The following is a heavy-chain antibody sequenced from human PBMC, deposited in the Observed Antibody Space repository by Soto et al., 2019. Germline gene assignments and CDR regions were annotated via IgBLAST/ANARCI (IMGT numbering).Heavy chain of an antibody. CDR1: GFTFSSYS. J-gene: IGHJ4*02. V-gene: IGHV3-21*01. Sequence: GGSLRLSCAASGFTFSSYSMNWVRQAPGKGLEWVSSISSSSSYIYYADSVKGRFTISRDNAKNSLYLQMNSLRAEDTAVYYCAKDTHYYASSGYYSFDYWGQGSLVIVSS. CDR3: AKDTHYYASSGYYSFDY. CDR2: ISSSSSYI. D-gene: IGHD3-22*01.